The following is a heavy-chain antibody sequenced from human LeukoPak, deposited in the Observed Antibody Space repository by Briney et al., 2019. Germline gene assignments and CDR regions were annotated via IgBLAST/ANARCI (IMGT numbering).Heavy chain of an antibody. CDR1: GGSISSHY. V-gene: IGHV4-59*11. CDR2: IYYSGST. CDR3: SRGGWSLDF. Sequence: SETLSLTCSVSGGSISSHYGSWIRQPPGKGLEWIGYIYYSGSTSYNPSLKSRVTISVDTANNQFSLKLSSVTAADTAMYYCSRGGWSLDFWGQGTLVTVSS. J-gene: IGHJ4*02. D-gene: IGHD6-19*01.